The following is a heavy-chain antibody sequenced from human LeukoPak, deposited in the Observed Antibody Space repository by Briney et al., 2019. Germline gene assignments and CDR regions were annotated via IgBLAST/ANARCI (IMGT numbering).Heavy chain of an antibody. J-gene: IGHJ6*03. D-gene: IGHD5-18*01. CDR3: ARVGGYSYGFLNLGTEYYYMDV. CDR2: IIPIFGTA. V-gene: IGHV1-69*06. Sequence: GASVKVSCKASGGTFSSYAISWVRQAPGQGLEWMGGIIPIFGTANYAQKFQGRVTITADKSTSTAYMELSSLRSEDTAVYYCARVGGYSYGFLNLGTEYYYMDVWGKGTTVTISS. CDR1: GGTFSSYA.